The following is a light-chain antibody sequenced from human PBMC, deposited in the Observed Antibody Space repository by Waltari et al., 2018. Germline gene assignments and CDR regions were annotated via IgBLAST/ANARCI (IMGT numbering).Light chain of an antibody. CDR2: AAS. V-gene: IGKV1-39*01. J-gene: IGKJ1*01. Sequence: DIQMTQSPSSLPASVGDSVTHTCRTSQRVSGYLNWYQQKPGQAPKLLIYAASSLQSGVPSRFSGSGFGTDFTLTINGLQPEDFAVYYCQQTYSNFRTFGQGTKVDVK. CDR3: QQTYSNFRT. CDR1: QRVSGY.